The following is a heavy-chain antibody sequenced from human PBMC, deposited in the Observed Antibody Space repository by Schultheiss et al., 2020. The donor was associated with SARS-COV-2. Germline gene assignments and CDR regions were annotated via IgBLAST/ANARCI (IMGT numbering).Heavy chain of an antibody. Sequence: GESLKISCAASGFTFSSYGMHWVRQAPGKGLEWVAVIWYDGSNKYYADSVKGRFTISRDNSKNTLYLQMNSLRPEDTAVYYCARDPDGYLVYHHGMDVWGQGTTVTVSS. V-gene: IGHV3-33*01. D-gene: IGHD5-24*01. CDR1: GFTFSSYG. J-gene: IGHJ6*02. CDR2: IWYDGSNK. CDR3: ARDPDGYLVYHHGMDV.